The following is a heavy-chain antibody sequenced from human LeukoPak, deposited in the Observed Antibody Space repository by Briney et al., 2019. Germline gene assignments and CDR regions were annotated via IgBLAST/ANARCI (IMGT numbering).Heavy chain of an antibody. CDR3: ARQARRGLGFGELLTSPPKNWFDP. J-gene: IGHJ5*02. D-gene: IGHD3-10*01. Sequence: KTSETLSLTCTVSGGSVSSGSYYWSWIRQPPGKGLEWIGSIYYSGSTYYNLSLKSRVTISVDTSKNQFSLKLSSVTAADTAVYYCARQARRGLGFGELLTSPPKNWFDPWGQGTLVTVSS. CDR2: IYYSGST. CDR1: GGSVSSGSYY. V-gene: IGHV4-39*01.